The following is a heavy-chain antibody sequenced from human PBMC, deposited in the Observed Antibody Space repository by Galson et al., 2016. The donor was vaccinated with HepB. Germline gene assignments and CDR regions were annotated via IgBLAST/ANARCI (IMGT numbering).Heavy chain of an antibody. CDR3: AKRTHYRGSYGADY. Sequence: SLRLSCAASGFTFSSYAMSWVRQAPGKGLEWVSTISGDGLTTYHTDSVQGRFAASRDNSKDTLYLQMNSLRVEDTAAYYRAKRTHYRGSYGADYWGQGTMVTVAS. D-gene: IGHD1-26*01. CDR2: ISGDGLTT. V-gene: IGHV3-23*01. J-gene: IGHJ3*01. CDR1: GFTFSSYA.